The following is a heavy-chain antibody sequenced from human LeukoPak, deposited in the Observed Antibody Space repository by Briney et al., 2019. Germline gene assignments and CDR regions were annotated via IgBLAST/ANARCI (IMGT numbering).Heavy chain of an antibody. Sequence: GGSLRLSCAASGFTFSSYAMSWVRQAPGKGLEWVSVISGSGETTYYAGSVKGRFTVSRDNSKNTLYLQMNSLRAEDTAVYYCAKETPHFDYWGQGTLVTVSS. V-gene: IGHV3-23*01. CDR3: AKETPHFDY. J-gene: IGHJ4*02. CDR1: GFTFSSYA. CDR2: ISGSGETT.